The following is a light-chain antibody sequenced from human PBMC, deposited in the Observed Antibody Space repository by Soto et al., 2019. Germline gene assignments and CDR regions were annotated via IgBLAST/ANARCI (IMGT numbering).Light chain of an antibody. CDR3: QQSYSTLRT. CDR2: AAS. CDR1: QSISSY. Sequence: DIQMTQSPSSLSASVGDRVTITCRASQSISSYLNWYPPKPGKAPKLLIYAASSLQSGVPSRFSGSGSGTDFTLTISSLQPEDFATYYCQQSYSTLRTFGQGTKVEIK. J-gene: IGKJ1*01. V-gene: IGKV1-39*01.